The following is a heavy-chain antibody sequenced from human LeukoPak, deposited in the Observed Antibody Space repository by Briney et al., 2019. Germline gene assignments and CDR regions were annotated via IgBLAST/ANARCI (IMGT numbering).Heavy chain of an antibody. CDR3: TELHYYASRY. V-gene: IGHV3-11*01. Sequence: GSLRLFCAASGFTFSDSYMSWTRPAPGRGLEWVSYISGSGNTIYYADSVKGRFTISRDNAKNSLYLQMNSLRAEDTAVYYCTELHYYASRYWGQGTLVTVSS. CDR1: GFTFSDSY. CDR2: ISGSGNTI. J-gene: IGHJ4*02. D-gene: IGHD3-10*01.